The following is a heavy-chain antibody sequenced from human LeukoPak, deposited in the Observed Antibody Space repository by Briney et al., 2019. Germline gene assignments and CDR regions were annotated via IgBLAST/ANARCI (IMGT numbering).Heavy chain of an antibody. CDR3: ARDWFHAIDY. CDR1: GFTFSSYS. Sequence: QSGGSLRLSCAASGFTFSSYSMNWVRQAPGKGLVWVSRIRSDGSDTRYAESVKGRFTISRDNAKNTLYLQMNSLRAEDTAVYYCARDWFHAIDYWGQGTLVTVSS. CDR2: IRSDGSDT. V-gene: IGHV3-74*01. D-gene: IGHD2/OR15-2a*01. J-gene: IGHJ4*02.